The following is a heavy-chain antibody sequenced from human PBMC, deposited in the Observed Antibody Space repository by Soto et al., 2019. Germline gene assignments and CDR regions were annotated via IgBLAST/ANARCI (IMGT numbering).Heavy chain of an antibody. CDR2: TYYRSKWYN. Sequence: SQTLSLTCAISGDSVSSNSAAWNWIRQSPSRGLEWLGRTYYRSKWYNDYAVSVKSRITINPDTSKNQFSLQLNSVTPEDTAVYYCARSAVGAISPIDSFDIWCQGTMVTVSS. D-gene: IGHD3-16*01. V-gene: IGHV6-1*01. CDR3: ARSAVGAISPIDSFDI. J-gene: IGHJ3*02. CDR1: GDSVSSNSAA.